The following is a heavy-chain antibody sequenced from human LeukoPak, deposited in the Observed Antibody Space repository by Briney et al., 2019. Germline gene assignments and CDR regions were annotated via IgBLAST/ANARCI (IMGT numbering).Heavy chain of an antibody. Sequence: GGSLRLSCAASGSTFSNYAMHWVRQAPGKGLEWVAVISYDGSNKYYADSVTGQFTISRDNSKNTLYLQMSSLRAEDTAVYYCARDLGVYGNFDYWGQGTLVTVSS. CDR3: ARDLGVYGNFDY. CDR2: ISYDGSNK. V-gene: IGHV3-30-3*01. D-gene: IGHD6-13*01. CDR1: GSTFSNYA. J-gene: IGHJ4*02.